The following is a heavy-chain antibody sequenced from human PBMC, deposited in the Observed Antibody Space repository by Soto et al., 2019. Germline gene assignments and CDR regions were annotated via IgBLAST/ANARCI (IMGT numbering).Heavy chain of an antibody. V-gene: IGHV1-2*04. D-gene: IGHD3-3*01. CDR3: ARAGEIFGVVISQFDY. Sequence: PSVKVSCKASGYTFTGYYMHWVRQAPGQGLEWMGWINPNSGGTNYAQKFQGWVTMTRDTSISTAYMELSRLRSDDTAVYYCARAGEIFGVVISQFDYWGQGTLVTVPQ. CDR2: INPNSGGT. CDR1: GYTFTGYY. J-gene: IGHJ4*02.